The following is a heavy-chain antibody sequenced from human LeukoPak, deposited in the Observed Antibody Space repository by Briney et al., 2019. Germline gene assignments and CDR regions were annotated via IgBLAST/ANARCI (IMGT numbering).Heavy chain of an antibody. V-gene: IGHV1-8*01. CDR1: GYTFTSYD. CDR2: INPNSGNT. CDR3: ARSSSYYCSGGSCYFYYYYGMDV. D-gene: IGHD2-15*01. J-gene: IGHJ6*02. Sequence: ASVKVSCKASGYTFTSYDINWVRQATGQGLGWMGWINPNSGNTGYAQKFQGRVTMTRNTYISTAYMELSSLRSEDTAVYYCARSSSYYCSGGSCYFYYYYGMDVWGQGTTVTVSS.